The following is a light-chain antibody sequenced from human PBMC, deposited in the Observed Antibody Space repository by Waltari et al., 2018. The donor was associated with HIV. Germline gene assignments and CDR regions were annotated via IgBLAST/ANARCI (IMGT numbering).Light chain of an antibody. CDR2: DVT. V-gene: IGLV2-11*01. CDR1: SSDVGAYNY. J-gene: IGLJ1*01. CDR3: CSYAGSSYV. Sequence: QSALTQPRSVSGSPGQSVTISCTGTSSDVGAYNYVSWYQQHPGKAPKLMIYDVTTRPSVVPDRFSGSKSGNAASLTISGLQAEDEADYYCCSYAGSSYVFGTGTNVTVL.